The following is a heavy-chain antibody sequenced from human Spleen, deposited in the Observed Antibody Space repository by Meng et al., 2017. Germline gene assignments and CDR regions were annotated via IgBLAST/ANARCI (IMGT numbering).Heavy chain of an antibody. CDR1: CYPFTAYY. V-gene: IGHV1-2*06. Sequence: QGQLVQSVAEVEEPGDSVKVSCKTACYPFTAYYRHWVRQAPGQGLEWMGHIIPNSGDTLYAPKFQGRVSMTADTSIGTAYVELSGLRSDDTAIYYCVRDENISLGKLFGDYWGQGTLVTVSS. CDR3: VRDENISLGKLFGDY. D-gene: IGHD2-21*01. CDR2: IIPNSGDT. J-gene: IGHJ4*02.